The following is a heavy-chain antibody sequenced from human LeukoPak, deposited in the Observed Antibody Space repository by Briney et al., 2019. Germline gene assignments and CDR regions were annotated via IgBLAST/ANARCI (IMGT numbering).Heavy chain of an antibody. V-gene: IGHV3-74*01. CDR2: INSDGSST. CDR1: GFTFSSYA. Sequence: GGSLRLSCAASGFTFSSYAMHWVRQAPGKGLVWVSRINSDGSSTSYADSVKGRFTISRDNAKNTLYLQMNSLRAEDTAVYYCARLAAAATHYYYYYGMDVWGQGTTVTVSS. CDR3: ARLAAAATHYYYYYGMDV. D-gene: IGHD6-13*01. J-gene: IGHJ6*02.